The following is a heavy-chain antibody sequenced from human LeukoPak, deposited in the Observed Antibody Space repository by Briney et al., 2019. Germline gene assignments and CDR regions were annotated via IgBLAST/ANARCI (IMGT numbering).Heavy chain of an antibody. D-gene: IGHD1-26*01. J-gene: IGHJ3*02. CDR3: ARGRSYYDAFDI. CDR2: INADGSIT. V-gene: IGHV3-74*01. Sequence: GGSLRLSCAASGFTFSDYWMHWVRQVPGKGLVWVARINADGSITNHADSVKGRFTISRGNAENTLYLQMNSLRAEDTAVYYCARGRSYYDAFDIWGQGTMVTVSS. CDR1: GFTFSDYW.